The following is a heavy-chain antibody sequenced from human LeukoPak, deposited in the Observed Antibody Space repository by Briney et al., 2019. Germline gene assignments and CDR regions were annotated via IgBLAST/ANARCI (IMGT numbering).Heavy chain of an antibody. CDR2: IIPILGIA. D-gene: IGHD4-17*01. Sequence: SVKVSCKASGGTFSSYAISWVRQSPGQGLEWMGRIIPILGIANYAQKFQGRVTITADKSTSTACMELSSLRSEDTAVYYCARDYARGTVTTNWGQGTMVTVSS. V-gene: IGHV1-69*04. CDR1: GGTFSSYA. J-gene: IGHJ3*01. CDR3: ARDYARGTVTTN.